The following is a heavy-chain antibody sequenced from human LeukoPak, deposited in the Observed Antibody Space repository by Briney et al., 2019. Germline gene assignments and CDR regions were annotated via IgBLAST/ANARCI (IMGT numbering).Heavy chain of an antibody. CDR2: IRSKAYDGTT. J-gene: IGHJ4*02. Sequence: SSGDYYWSWIRQPPGKGLEWVGFIRSKAYDGTTEYAASVKGRFTISRDDSKSIAYPQMNSLKTEDTAVYYCTRERHYDSSGYLDYWGQGTLVTVSS. D-gene: IGHD3-22*01. CDR3: TRERHYDSSGYLDY. V-gene: IGHV3-49*03. CDR1: SSGDYY.